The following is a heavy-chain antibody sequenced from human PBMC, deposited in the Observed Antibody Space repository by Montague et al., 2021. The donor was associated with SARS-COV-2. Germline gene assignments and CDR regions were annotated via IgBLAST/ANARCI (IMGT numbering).Heavy chain of an antibody. Sequence: SETLSLTCTVSGGSISSGGYYWSWIRQHPGKGLEWIGYIYYSGSTYYNPSLKSRVTISVDTSKNQFSLKLSSVTAADTAVYYCARQKRRITIFGVVIPPVLPWFDPWGQGTLVTVSS. V-gene: IGHV4-39*01. CDR1: GGSISSGGYY. CDR2: IYYSGST. J-gene: IGHJ5*02. CDR3: ARQKRRITIFGVVIPPVLPWFDP. D-gene: IGHD3-3*01.